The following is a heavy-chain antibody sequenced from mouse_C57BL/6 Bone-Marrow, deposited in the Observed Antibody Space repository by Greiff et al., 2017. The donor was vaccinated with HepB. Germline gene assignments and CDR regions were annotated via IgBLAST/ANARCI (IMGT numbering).Heavy chain of an antibody. CDR3: ARDWDGYWYFDV. J-gene: IGHJ1*03. CDR1: GFTFSSYA. Sequence: EVNVVESGGGLVKPGGSLKLSCAASGFTFSSYAMSWVRQTPEKRLEWVATISDGGSYTYYPDNVKGRFTISRDNAKNNLYLQMSHLKSEDTAMYYCARDWDGYWYFDVWGTGTTVTVSS. CDR2: ISDGGSYT. V-gene: IGHV5-4*01. D-gene: IGHD4-1*01.